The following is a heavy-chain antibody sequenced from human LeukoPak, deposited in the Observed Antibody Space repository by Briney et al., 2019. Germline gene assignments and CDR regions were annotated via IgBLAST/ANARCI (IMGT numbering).Heavy chain of an antibody. D-gene: IGHD3-10*01. V-gene: IGHV4-59*01. CDR2: IYYTGNT. CDR3: ARASLWFGELLWFDP. CDR1: GGSISSYY. J-gene: IGHJ5*02. Sequence: PSETLSLTCTVSGGSISSYYWSWIRQPPGKGLEWVGYIYYTGNTNYNPSLKSRVTISVDTSKNQFSLNLSSVTTADTAVYYCARASLWFGELLWFDPWGQGTLVTVSS.